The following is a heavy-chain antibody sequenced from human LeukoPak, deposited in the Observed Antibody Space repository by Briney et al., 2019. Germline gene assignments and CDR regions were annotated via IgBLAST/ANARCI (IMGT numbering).Heavy chain of an antibody. J-gene: IGHJ5*02. D-gene: IGHD2-2*01. Sequence: PSETLSLTCTVSGGSISSYYWSWIRQPPGKGLEWIGYIYYSGSTYYNPSLKSRVTISVDTSKNQFSLKLSSVTAADTAVYYCARETLLYCSSTSCYWFDPWGQGTLVTVSS. CDR1: GGSISSYY. CDR2: IYYSGST. V-gene: IGHV4-30-4*08. CDR3: ARETLLYCSSTSCYWFDP.